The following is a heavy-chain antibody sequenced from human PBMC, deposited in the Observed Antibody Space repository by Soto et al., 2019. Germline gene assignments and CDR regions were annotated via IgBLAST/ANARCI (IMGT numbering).Heavy chain of an antibody. CDR2: ISSSSSYI. V-gene: IGHV3-21*01. D-gene: IGHD3-16*02. CDR1: GFTFSSYS. CDR3: ATLPPHYDYVWGSYRYAGYFDY. Sequence: GGSLRLSCAASGFTFSSYSMNWVRQAPGKGLEWVSSISSSSSYIYYADSVKGRFTISRDKAKNSLYLQMNSLGAEDTAVYYCATLPPHYDYVWGSYRYAGYFDYWGQGTLVTVSS. J-gene: IGHJ4*02.